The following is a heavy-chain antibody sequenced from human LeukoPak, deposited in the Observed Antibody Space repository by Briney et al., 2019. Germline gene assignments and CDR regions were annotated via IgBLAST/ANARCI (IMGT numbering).Heavy chain of an antibody. V-gene: IGHV1-69*06. Sequence: GASVKVSCKASGGTFSSYAISWVRQAPGQGLEWMGGIIPIFGTANYAQKFQGRVTITADKSTSTAYMELSSLRSEDTAVYYCAVQREGSSWHDAFDIWGQGTMVTVSS. J-gene: IGHJ3*02. CDR3: AVQREGSSWHDAFDI. D-gene: IGHD6-13*01. CDR1: GGTFSSYA. CDR2: IIPIFGTA.